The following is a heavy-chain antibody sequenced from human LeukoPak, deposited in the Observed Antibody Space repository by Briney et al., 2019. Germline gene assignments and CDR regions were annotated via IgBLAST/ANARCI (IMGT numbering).Heavy chain of an antibody. V-gene: IGHV3-30*18. J-gene: IGHJ4*02. Sequence: GGSLRLSCEASGFTFSSYDMHWVRQAPGKGLEWVAVISYDGNDKHYADSVKGRFTISRDNSKNTLYLQMNSLRVEDTAVYYCAKDQYDYVRGEFDYWGQGTLVTVSS. CDR2: ISYDGNDK. D-gene: IGHD3-16*01. CDR1: GFTFSSYD. CDR3: AKDQYDYVRGEFDY.